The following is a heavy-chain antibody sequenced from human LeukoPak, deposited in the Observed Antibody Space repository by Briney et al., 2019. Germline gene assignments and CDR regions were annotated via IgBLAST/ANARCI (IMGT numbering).Heavy chain of an antibody. V-gene: IGHV3-48*02. CDR2: ISSARSTT. J-gene: IGHJ4*02. CDR3: ARVSTDWSLDY. CDR1: GFIFRTYS. Sequence: GGSLRLSCSASGFIFRTYSMNWVRQAPAKGLEWLTYISSARSTTYYADSVKGRFTISRDNAKSSLYLQMNSLRDEDTAVYYCARVSTDWSLDYWGQGTLVTVSS. D-gene: IGHD3/OR15-3a*01.